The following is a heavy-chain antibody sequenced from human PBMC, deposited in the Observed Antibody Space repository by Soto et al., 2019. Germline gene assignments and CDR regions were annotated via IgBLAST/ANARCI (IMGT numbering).Heavy chain of an antibody. CDR3: ARGGWLADCADPDY. D-gene: IGHD2-21*02. Sequence: QVQLVQSGAEVKKPGASVKVSCKASGYTFINYGISWVRQAPGQGLEWMGWISVHNGNTISAQILQGRVTMTTDTSTSTAYMELRSLRSDDTAVYYCARGGWLADCADPDYWGQGTLVTVSS. J-gene: IGHJ4*02. V-gene: IGHV1-18*01. CDR1: GYTFINYG. CDR2: ISVHNGNT.